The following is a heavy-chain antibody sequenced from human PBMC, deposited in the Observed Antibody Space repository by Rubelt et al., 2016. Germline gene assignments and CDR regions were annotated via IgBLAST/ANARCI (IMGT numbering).Heavy chain of an antibody. J-gene: IGHJ5*02. D-gene: IGHD3-22*01. CDR1: GFTFSNAW. CDR3: TTDRYYYDSSGFPWFDP. Sequence: SLRLSCAASGFTFSNAWMSWVRQAPGKGLEWVGRIKSKTDGGTTDYAPPVKGRFTISRDDSKNTLYLQMNSLKTEDTAVYYCTTDRYYYDSSGFPWFDPWGQGTLVTVSS. V-gene: IGHV3-15*01. CDR2: IKSKTDGGTT.